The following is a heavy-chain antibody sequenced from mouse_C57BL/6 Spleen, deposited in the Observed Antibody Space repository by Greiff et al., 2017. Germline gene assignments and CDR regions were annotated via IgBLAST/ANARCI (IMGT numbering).Heavy chain of an antibody. V-gene: IGHV1-42*01. D-gene: IGHD2-5*01. CDR1: GYSFTGYY. CDR2: INPSTGGT. Sequence: EVKLMESGPELVKPGASVKISCKASGYSFTGYYMNWVKQSPEKSLEWIGEINPSTGGTTYNQKFKAKATLTVDKSSSTAYMQLKSLTSEDSAVYYCARVYYSNYGAFAYWGQGTLVTVSA. CDR3: ARVYYSNYGAFAY. J-gene: IGHJ3*01.